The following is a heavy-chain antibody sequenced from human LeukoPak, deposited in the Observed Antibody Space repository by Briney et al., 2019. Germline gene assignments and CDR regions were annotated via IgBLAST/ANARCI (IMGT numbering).Heavy chain of an antibody. D-gene: IGHD3-3*01. V-gene: IGHV1-46*01. CDR1: GYTFTSYY. CDR2: INPSGGST. CDR3: ARDRLVWSGYLYYFDY. Sequence: ASVKVSCKASGYTFTSYYLHWVRQAPGQGLEWMGIINPSGGSTSYAQKFQGRVTMTRDTSTSTVYMELSSLRSEDTAVYYCARDRLVWSGYLYYFDYWGQGTLVTVSS. J-gene: IGHJ4*02.